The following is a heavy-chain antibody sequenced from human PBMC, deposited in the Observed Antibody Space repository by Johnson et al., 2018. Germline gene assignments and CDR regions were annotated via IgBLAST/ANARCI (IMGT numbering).Heavy chain of an antibody. J-gene: IGHJ6*02. Sequence: QVQLVQSGGGVVQPGRSLRLSCAASGFTFSSYGMHWVRQAPGKGLEWVAVISYDGSKKYYADSVKGRFTISRDNSKNTLYLQMNSLRAEDTAVYYCAKAYDFWSGYSSYYGMDVWGQGTTVTVSS. D-gene: IGHD3-3*01. CDR2: ISYDGSKK. CDR1: GFTFSSYG. CDR3: AKAYDFWSGYSSYYGMDV. V-gene: IGHV3-30*18.